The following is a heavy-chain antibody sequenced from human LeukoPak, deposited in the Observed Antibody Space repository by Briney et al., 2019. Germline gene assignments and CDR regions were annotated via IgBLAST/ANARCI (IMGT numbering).Heavy chain of an antibody. Sequence: ASVKVSCKASGYTFSMYEVNWVRQAPGQGLELMGWMNPDSGDTVYPQKFLDRVTMTRNTSTSTAYMELRDLRSEDTAIYYCARPRSSWYSDSFDIWGQGTVVTVSS. CDR1: GYTFSMYE. CDR3: ARPRSSWYSDSFDI. V-gene: IGHV1-8*01. J-gene: IGHJ3*02. D-gene: IGHD6-13*01. CDR2: MNPDSGDT.